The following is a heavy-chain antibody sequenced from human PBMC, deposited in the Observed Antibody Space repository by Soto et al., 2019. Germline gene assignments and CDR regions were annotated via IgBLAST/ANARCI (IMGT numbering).Heavy chain of an antibody. D-gene: IGHD3-10*01. J-gene: IGHJ4*02. CDR1: GGSISSGGYS. Sequence: SETLSLTCAVSGGSISSGGYSWSWIRQPPGKGLEWIGYIYHSGSTYYNPSLKSRVTISVDRSKNQFSLKLSSVTAADTAVYYCARKDYYGSGIYYFDSWGQGTLVTVSS. CDR3: ARKDYYGSGIYYFDS. V-gene: IGHV4-30-2*01. CDR2: IYHSGST.